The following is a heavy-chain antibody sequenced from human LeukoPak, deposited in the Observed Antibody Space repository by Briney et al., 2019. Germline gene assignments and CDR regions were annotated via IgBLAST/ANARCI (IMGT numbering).Heavy chain of an antibody. CDR1: GGSFSGYY. J-gene: IGHJ6*03. Sequence: SETLSLTCAVYGGSFSGYYWSWIRQPPGKGLEWIGEINHSGSTNYNPSLKSRVTISVDTSKNQFSLKLSSVTAADTAVYYCARARILIAAAGTGSIVYYMDVWGKGTTVTVSS. V-gene: IGHV4-34*01. CDR3: ARARILIAAAGTGSIVYYMDV. D-gene: IGHD6-13*01. CDR2: INHSGST.